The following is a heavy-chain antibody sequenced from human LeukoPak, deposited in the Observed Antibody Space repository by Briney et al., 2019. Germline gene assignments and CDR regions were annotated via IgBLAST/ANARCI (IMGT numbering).Heavy chain of an antibody. J-gene: IGHJ2*01. CDR2: ITGSGATT. Sequence: GGSLRLSCAASGFTFSSYAMAWVRQAPGKGLEWVSAITGSGATTDYADSVKGRFTISRDNSKNTLYLQMNSPRAEDTAVYYCAKGWYFDLWGRGTLVTVSS. V-gene: IGHV3-23*01. CDR1: GFTFSSYA. CDR3: AKGWYFDL.